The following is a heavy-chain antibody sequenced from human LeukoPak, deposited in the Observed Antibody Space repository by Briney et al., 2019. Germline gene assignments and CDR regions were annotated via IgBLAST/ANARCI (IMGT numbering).Heavy chain of an antibody. Sequence: GASVKVSCKVSGYTLTELSMHWVRQAPGKVLEWMGGFDPEDGETIYAQKFQGRVTMTEDTSTDTAYMELSSLRSEDTAVYYCATDLPRYCSGGSCYGTRRYFDYWGQGTLVTVSS. V-gene: IGHV1-24*01. CDR1: GYTLTELS. CDR3: ATDLPRYCSGGSCYGTRRYFDY. J-gene: IGHJ4*02. CDR2: FDPEDGET. D-gene: IGHD2-15*01.